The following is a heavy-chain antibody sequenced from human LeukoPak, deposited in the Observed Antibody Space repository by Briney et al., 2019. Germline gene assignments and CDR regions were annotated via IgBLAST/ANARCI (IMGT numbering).Heavy chain of an antibody. CDR2: ISYDGSDK. J-gene: IGHJ4*02. CDR3: AKDLSYSTIWPYFDF. D-gene: IGHD6-13*01. Sequence: PGGSLRLSCAASGFSFSSHGMHWVRQAPGKGLEWVALISYDGSDKYYADSVKGRFTISRDNSKSTLYLQMNSLSSEDTAVVYCAKDLSYSTIWPYFDFWGQGTLVTVSS. CDR1: GFSFSSHG. V-gene: IGHV3-30*18.